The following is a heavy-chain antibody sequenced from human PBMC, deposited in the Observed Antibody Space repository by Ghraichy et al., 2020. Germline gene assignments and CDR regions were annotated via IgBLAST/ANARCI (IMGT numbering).Heavy chain of an antibody. CDR1: GFIFRNAW. J-gene: IGHJ4*02. V-gene: IGHV3-15*07. D-gene: IGHD2-21*01. CDR3: TTDLEQPYYYFNY. CDR2: IKSKTDGGTA. Sequence: GGSLRLSCAASGFIFRNAWMNWVRQAPGKGLEWVGRIKSKTDGGTADYAAPVRGRFTISRDDSKTTLYLQMNSLNTDDTAVYYCTTDLEQPYYYFNYWGQGTLVTVSS.